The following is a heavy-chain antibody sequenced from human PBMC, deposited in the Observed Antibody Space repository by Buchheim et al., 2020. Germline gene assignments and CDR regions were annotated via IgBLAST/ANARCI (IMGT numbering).Heavy chain of an antibody. CDR1: GFTFSSYS. V-gene: IGHV3-48*04. CDR2: ISSGSSAI. J-gene: IGHJ4*02. CDR3: APLSGDTSAFQN. D-gene: IGHD3-22*01. Sequence: EVQLEESGGGLVQPGGSLRLSCAASGFTFSSYSMNWVRQAPGKGLEWVSYISSGSSAIYYADSVKGRFTVPRDGAKNSLYLQMNSLRAEDTAVYYCAPLSGDTSAFQNWGQGTL.